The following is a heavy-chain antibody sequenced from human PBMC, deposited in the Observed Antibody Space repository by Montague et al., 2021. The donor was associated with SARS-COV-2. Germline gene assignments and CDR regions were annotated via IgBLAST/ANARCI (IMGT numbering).Heavy chain of an antibody. J-gene: IGHJ2*01. CDR1: GGSISGHY. CDR2: FDHSGDT. D-gene: IGHD3-16*01. V-gene: IGHV4-59*11. Sequence: SETLSLTCSVSGGSISGHYWSWIRQPPGKGLEWIGNFDHSGDTKYNPSLKSRATISVDTSKNHFALRLSSVTAADTAVYYCAREFRIELWQTNWYFDLWGRGTLVTVSS. CDR3: AREFRIELWQTNWYFDL.